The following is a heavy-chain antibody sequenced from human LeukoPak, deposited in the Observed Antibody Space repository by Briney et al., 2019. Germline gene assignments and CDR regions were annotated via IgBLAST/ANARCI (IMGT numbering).Heavy chain of an antibody. D-gene: IGHD2/OR15-2a*01. CDR1: GFTFSSYS. V-gene: IGHV3-21*01. CDR3: ARGTYYDSFDY. Sequence: GGSLRLSCAASGFTFSSYSMNWVRQAPGKGLEWVSSISSSSSYIYYADSVKGRFTISRDNAKNSLYLQMNSLRAEDTAVYYCARGTYYDSFDYWGQGTLVTVSS. CDR2: ISSSSSYI. J-gene: IGHJ4*02.